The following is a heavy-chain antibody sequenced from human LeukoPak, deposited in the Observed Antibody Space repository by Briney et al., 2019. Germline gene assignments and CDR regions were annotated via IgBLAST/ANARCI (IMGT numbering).Heavy chain of an antibody. V-gene: IGHV3-7*01. Sequence: PGGSLRLSCAASGFTFSNYWMSWVRQAPGKGLAWVANIKQDGSEKYYVDSVKGRFTISRDNAKNSLYLEMNSLRAEDTAVYYCARDGRFLEWLTRGSLDYWGQGTLVTVSS. CDR1: GFTFSNYW. D-gene: IGHD3-3*01. J-gene: IGHJ4*02. CDR3: ARDGRFLEWLTRGSLDY. CDR2: IKQDGSEK.